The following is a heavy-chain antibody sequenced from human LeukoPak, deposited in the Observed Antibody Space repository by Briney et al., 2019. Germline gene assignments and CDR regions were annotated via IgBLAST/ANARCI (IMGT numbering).Heavy chain of an antibody. J-gene: IGHJ4*02. D-gene: IGHD6-13*01. CDR2: IYYSGST. V-gene: IGHV4-39*01. CDR1: GGSISTSNYY. CDR3: ALKYTSTWSTPHNFDY. Sequence: SETLSLTCTVSGGSISTSNYYWGWIRQPPGKGLEWIGSIYYSGSTYSNPSLESRVTISVDTSKTQFSLKLSSVTAADTAVYYCALKYTSTWSTPHNFDYWGQGTLVTVSS.